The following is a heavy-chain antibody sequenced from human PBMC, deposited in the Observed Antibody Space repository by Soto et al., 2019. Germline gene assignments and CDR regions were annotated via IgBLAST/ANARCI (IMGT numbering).Heavy chain of an antibody. CDR2: IYYSGST. V-gene: IGHV4-39*01. Sequence: SETLSLTCTVSGGSISSSSYYWGWIRQPPGKGLEWIGSIYYSGSTYYNPSLKSRVTISVDTSKNQFSLKLSSVTAADTAVYYCARLSFASSSWYSLDYWGQGTLVTVSS. CDR1: GGSISSSSYY. CDR3: ARLSFASSSWYSLDY. J-gene: IGHJ4*02. D-gene: IGHD6-13*01.